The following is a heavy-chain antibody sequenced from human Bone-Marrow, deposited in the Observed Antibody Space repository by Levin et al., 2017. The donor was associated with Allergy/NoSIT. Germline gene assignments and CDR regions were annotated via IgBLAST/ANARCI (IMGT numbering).Heavy chain of an antibody. CDR2: INPNSGDT. V-gene: IGHV1-2*06. CDR1: GYTFTSYY. CDR3: ARDGGAASISWTSFDY. D-gene: IGHD3-16*01. J-gene: IGHJ4*02. Sequence: TGESLKISCKASGYTFTSYYVHWVRQAPGQGLEWVGRINPNSGDTNYAQNFQGRVTMTRDTSVSTAYLELTSLTSDDTAVYFCARDGGAASISWTSFDYWGQGTLVTVSS.